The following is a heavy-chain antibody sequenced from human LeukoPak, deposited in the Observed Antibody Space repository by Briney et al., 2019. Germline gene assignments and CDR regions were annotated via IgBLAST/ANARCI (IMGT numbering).Heavy chain of an antibody. V-gene: IGHV3-23*01. CDR2: ISGSGGST. D-gene: IGHD2-2*01. CDR3: TRDLMSSISRGWFDP. Sequence: PGGSLRLSCAASGFTFSSYAMSWVRQAPGKGLEWVSAISGSGGSTYYADSVKGRFTISRDNAKNSLYLQMNSLRAEDTAVYYCTRDLMSSISRGWFDPWGQGTLVIVSS. CDR1: GFTFSSYA. J-gene: IGHJ5*02.